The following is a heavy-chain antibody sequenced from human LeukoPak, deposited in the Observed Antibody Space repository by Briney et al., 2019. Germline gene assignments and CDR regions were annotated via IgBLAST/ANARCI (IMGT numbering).Heavy chain of an antibody. CDR3: ASLYCSSTSCYVGRYYYYYGMDV. Sequence: PSETLSLTCTVSGGSTSSYYWSWIRQPAGKGLEWIGRIYTSGSTNYNPSLKSRVTMSVDTSKNQFSLKLSSVTAADTAVYYCASLYCSSTSCYVGRYYYYYGMDVWGQGTTVTVSS. D-gene: IGHD2-2*01. CDR2: IYTSGST. V-gene: IGHV4-4*07. J-gene: IGHJ6*02. CDR1: GGSTSSYY.